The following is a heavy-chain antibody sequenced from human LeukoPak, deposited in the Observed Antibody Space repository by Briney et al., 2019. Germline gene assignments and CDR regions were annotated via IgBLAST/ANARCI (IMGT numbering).Heavy chain of an antibody. CDR2: IYSGGST. J-gene: IGHJ4*02. D-gene: IGHD3-10*01. CDR3: ARVGLWFGELHEN. Sequence: GGSLRLSCAASGFTVSSNYMSWVRQAPGKGLEWVSVIYSGGSTYYADSVKGRSTISRDNSKNTLYLQMNSLRAEDTAVYYCARVGLWFGELHENWGQGTLVTVSS. V-gene: IGHV3-66*01. CDR1: GFTVSSNY.